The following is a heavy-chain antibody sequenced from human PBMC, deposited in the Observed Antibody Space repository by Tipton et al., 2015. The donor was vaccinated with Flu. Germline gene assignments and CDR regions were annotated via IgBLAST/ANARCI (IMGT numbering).Heavy chain of an antibody. CDR1: GFSFSGYW. D-gene: IGHD2-2*01. V-gene: IGHV3-74*01. CDR3: ARDFPDTLVVPAAVEEVDYFYSAVDV. J-gene: IGHJ6*02. Sequence: AASGFSFSGYWMYWVRQVPGRGLEWVSRIKGDGSSTFYADSVRGRFSVSRDNSKSSLYLQMDSLRAEDTGIYYCARDFPDTLVVPAAVEEVDYFYSAVDVWGQGTTVTVSS. CDR2: IKGDGSST.